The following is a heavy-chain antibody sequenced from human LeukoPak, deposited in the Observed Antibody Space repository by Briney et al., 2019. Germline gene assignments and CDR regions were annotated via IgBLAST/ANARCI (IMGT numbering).Heavy chain of an antibody. V-gene: IGHV1-18*01. Sequence: GAAVKDSCKACGCTFTSYGSSWVRQAPGQGREWMGWISAYNGNTNYAQKLQRRVTMTTDTSTSTAYMELRSLRSDDTAVYYCAXXXQQMVGTSYFDSWGEGTLVTVSS. J-gene: IGHJ4*02. CDR1: GCTFTSYG. CDR3: AXXXQQMVGTSYFDS. CDR2: ISAYNGNT. D-gene: IGHD6-13*01.